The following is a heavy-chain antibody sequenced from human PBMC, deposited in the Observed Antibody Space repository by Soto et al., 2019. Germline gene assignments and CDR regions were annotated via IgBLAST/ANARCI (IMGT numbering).Heavy chain of an antibody. V-gene: IGHV4-61*08. J-gene: IGHJ6*02. CDR3: ARLHGYCISSSCHGHYAMDV. D-gene: IGHD2-2*01. CDR2: IYNSGST. CDR1: GGSVNSGGHY. Sequence: SGTLSLICIVSGGSVNSGGHYWSWIRQPPGKGLEWIGYIYNSGSTYYNPSLNSRVTVSVDTSKNQFALKVTSVTAADTAVYYCARLHGYCISSSCHGHYAMDVWGQGTTVTVSS.